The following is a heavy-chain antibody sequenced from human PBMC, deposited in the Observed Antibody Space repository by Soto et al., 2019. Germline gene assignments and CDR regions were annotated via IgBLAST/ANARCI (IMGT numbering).Heavy chain of an antibody. V-gene: IGHV4-30-4*01. CDR3: ARDPNYDILTGYSYFDY. D-gene: IGHD3-9*01. Sequence: PSETLSLTCTVSGCSISSGGYYWSWIRQPPGKGLEWIGYIYYSGSTYYNPSLKSRVTISVDTSKNQFSLKLSSVTAADTAVYYCARDPNYDILTGYSYFDYWGQGPLVTVSS. CDR2: IYYSGST. CDR1: GCSISSGGYY. J-gene: IGHJ4*02.